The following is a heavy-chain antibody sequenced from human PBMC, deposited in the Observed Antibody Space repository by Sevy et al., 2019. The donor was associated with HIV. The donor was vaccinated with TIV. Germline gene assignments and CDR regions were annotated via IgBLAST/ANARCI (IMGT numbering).Heavy chain of an antibody. CDR2: ISGSGGST. D-gene: IGHD3-9*01. J-gene: IGHJ6*02. CDR1: GFTFSSYA. V-gene: IGHV3-23*01. CDR3: ASSDEDYDILTGRYYYYGMDV. Sequence: GSLRLSCAASGFTFSSYAMSWVRQAPGKGLEWVSAISGSGGSTYYADSVKGRFTISRDNSKNTLYLQMNSLRAEDTAVYYCASSDEDYDILTGRYYYYGMDVWGQGTTVTVSS.